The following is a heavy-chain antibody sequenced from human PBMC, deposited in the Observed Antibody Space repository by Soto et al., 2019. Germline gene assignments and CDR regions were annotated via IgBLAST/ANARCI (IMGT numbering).Heavy chain of an antibody. Sequence: HLQLQESGSGLVKTSETLSLTCTVSGASISYGGFSGSWIRQSPGKGLEWIGYISHLESTYFHPSFKSRLTMSIDRTRNQFSLKLSSVTAADMAVYYCARGGGYDSFDYWGQGVLVTVSS. J-gene: IGHJ4*02. V-gene: IGHV4-30-2*06. D-gene: IGHD5-12*01. CDR3: ARGGGYDSFDY. CDR1: GASISYGGFS. CDR2: ISHLEST.